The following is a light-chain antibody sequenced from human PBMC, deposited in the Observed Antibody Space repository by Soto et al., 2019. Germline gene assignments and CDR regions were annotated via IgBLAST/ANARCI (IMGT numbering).Light chain of an antibody. V-gene: IGLV2-14*01. CDR2: EVS. CDR3: SSYTSSSLLYV. CDR1: SSDVGGYNY. Sequence: QSVLTQPASVSGSPGHSITISCTGTSSDVGGYNYVSWYQQHPGKAPKLMIYEVSNRPSGVSNRFSGSKSGNTASLTISGLQAEDEADYYCSSYTSSSLLYVFGTGTKVTVL. J-gene: IGLJ1*01.